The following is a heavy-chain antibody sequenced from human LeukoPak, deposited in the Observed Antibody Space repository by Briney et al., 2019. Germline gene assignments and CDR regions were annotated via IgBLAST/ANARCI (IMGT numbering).Heavy chain of an antibody. J-gene: IGHJ6*03. Sequence: ASVKVSCKASGYIFTTYAMNWVRQAPGQGLEWMGWINAYNGNTNYAQKFQGRVTMTTDTSTSTAYMELRSLRSDDTAVYYCARYGGYSYGYWGYYYYYMDVWGKGTTVTVSS. D-gene: IGHD5-18*01. CDR3: ARYGGYSYGYWGYYYYYMDV. CDR1: GYIFTTYA. V-gene: IGHV1-18*01. CDR2: INAYNGNT.